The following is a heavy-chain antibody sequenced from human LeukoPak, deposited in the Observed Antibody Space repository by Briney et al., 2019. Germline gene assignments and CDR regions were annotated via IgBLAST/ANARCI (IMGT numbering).Heavy chain of an antibody. CDR1: GFTFSSYG. D-gene: IGHD2-21*02. CDR2: IRYDGSNK. V-gene: IGHV3-30*02. CDR3: AKAGGYCGGDCYSGYFQH. Sequence: GGSLRLSCAASGFTFSSYGMHWVRQAPGKGLEWVAFIRYDGSNKYYADSVKGRFTISRDNSKNTLYLQMNSLRAEDTAVYYCAKAGGYCGGDCYSGYFQHWGQGTLVTVSS. J-gene: IGHJ1*01.